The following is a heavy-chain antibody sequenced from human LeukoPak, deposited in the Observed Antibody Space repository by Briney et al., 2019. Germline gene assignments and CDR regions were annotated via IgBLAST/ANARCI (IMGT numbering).Heavy chain of an antibody. CDR1: GFTFSSYA. CDR2: ISHDGSNK. D-gene: IGHD3-22*01. J-gene: IGHJ4*02. Sequence: GGSLRLSCAASGFTFSSYAMHWVRQAPGKGLEWVAVISHDGSNKYYADSVKGRFTISRDNSKNTLYLQMNSLRAEDTAAYYCAKAEGSAGYYYDSTGYYNLDYWGQGTLVTVSS. V-gene: IGHV3-30-3*01. CDR3: AKAEGSAGYYYDSTGYYNLDY.